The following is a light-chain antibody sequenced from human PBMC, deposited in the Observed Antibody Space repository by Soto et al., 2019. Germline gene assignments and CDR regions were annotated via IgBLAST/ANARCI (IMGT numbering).Light chain of an antibody. CDR1: SSDVGGYNL. Sequence: QSALTQPASVSGSPGQSITISCTGTSSDVGGYNLVSWYQQYPDKAPKLMIFDVNTRPSGVSNRFSGSKSGNTASLTISGLQAGDEADYSCSSYKSSSTLPYVFGTGTKLTVL. V-gene: IGLV2-14*01. CDR3: SSYKSSSTLPYV. J-gene: IGLJ1*01. CDR2: DVN.